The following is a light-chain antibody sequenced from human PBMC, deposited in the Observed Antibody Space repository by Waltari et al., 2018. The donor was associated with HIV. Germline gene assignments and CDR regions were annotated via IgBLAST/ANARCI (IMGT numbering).Light chain of an antibody. CDR1: NIGSKN. CDR3: QVWDTSSDHVI. V-gene: IGLV3-21*02. Sequence: SFVLTQPPSLSVAPGQTARISCGGNNIGSKNVHWYQQKPGQAPVVVVHDYTDRPSGIPERFSGSNSGNTATLTISRVEVGDEADYHCQVWDTSSDHVIFGGGTKLTVL. CDR2: DYT. J-gene: IGLJ2*01.